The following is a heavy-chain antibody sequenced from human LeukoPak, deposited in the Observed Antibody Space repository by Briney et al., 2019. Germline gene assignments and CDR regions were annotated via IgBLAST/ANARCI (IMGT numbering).Heavy chain of an antibody. CDR3: ARLYDYSDY. CDR2: MNPHSGNK. Sequence: GASVTVSCKASGYTFNSYDINWVRQATGQGLEWVGWMNPHSGNKAYAQRFQGRVSLTRNTSISTAYMELSSLRTEDTAVYYCARLYDYSDYWGQGTLVTVSS. CDR1: GYTFNSYD. V-gene: IGHV1-8*01. D-gene: IGHD5-12*01. J-gene: IGHJ4*02.